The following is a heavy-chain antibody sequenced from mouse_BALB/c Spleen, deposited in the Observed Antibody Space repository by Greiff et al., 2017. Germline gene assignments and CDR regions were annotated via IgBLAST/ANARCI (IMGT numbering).Heavy chain of an antibody. D-gene: IGHD1-1*01. CDR2: INPYNGDT. CDR3: AREGGFITTVVRDWFAY. V-gene: IGHV1-20*02. Sequence: EVQLQQSGPELVKPGASVKISCKASGYSFTGYFMNWVMQSHGKSLEWIGRINPYNGDTFYNQKFKGKATLTVDKSSSTAHMELRSLASEDSAVYYCAREGGFITTVVRDWFAYWGQGTLVTVSA. J-gene: IGHJ3*01. CDR1: GYSFTGYF.